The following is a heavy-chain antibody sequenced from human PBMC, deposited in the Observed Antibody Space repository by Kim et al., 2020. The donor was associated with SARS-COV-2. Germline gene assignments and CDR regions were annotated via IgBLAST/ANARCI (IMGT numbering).Heavy chain of an antibody. CDR3: AKATYYYDSSGYYNYYYYGMDV. CDR1: GFTFSSYA. D-gene: IGHD3-22*01. J-gene: IGHJ6*02. V-gene: IGHV3-23*01. CDR2: ISGSGGST. Sequence: WGSLRLSCAASGFTFSSYAMSWVRQAPGKGLEWVSAISGSGGSTYYADSVKGRFTISRDNSKNTLYLQMNSLRAEDTVVYYCAKATYYYDSSGYYNYYYYGMDVWGQGTTVTVSS.